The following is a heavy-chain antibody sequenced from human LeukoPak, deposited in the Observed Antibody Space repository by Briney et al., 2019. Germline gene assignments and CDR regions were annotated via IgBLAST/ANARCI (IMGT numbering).Heavy chain of an antibody. CDR2: INHNGNVN. CDR1: GFTFSSYW. V-gene: IGHV3-7*03. CDR3: ARGGGLDV. Sequence: PGGSLRLSRAASGFTFSSYWMNWARQAPGKGLEWVASINHNGNVNYYVDSVKGRFTISRDNAKNSLYLQMSNLRAEDTAVYFCARGGGLDVWAKGPRSPSP. D-gene: IGHD3-16*01. J-gene: IGHJ6*02.